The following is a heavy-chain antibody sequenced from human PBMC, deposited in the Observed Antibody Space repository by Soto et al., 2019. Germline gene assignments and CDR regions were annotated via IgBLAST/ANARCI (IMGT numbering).Heavy chain of an antibody. CDR2: ISAXXXNX. V-gene: IGHV1-18*01. Sequence: ASVKVSCKASGYTFTSYGISLVRQAPGQGLXWXXXISAXXXNXXXXQKLQGRVTMTTDTSTSTAYMELRSLRSDDTAVYYCARDSSGFDYWGQGTLVTVSS. CDR3: ARDSSGFDY. CDR1: GYTFTSYG. D-gene: IGHD3-22*01. J-gene: IGHJ4*02.